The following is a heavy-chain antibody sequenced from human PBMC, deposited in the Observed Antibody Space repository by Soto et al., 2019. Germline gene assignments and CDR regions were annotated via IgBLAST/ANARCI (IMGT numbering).Heavy chain of an antibody. Sequence: HPGGSLRLSCAASGFTFSRYPMTWVRQAPGKGLEWVSDISGSGRTTEYADSVKGRFTISRDNSKNTLYLEMNSLRVDDTAVYYCVRHNGRVVAATENYFDPWGQGALVTVSS. V-gene: IGHV3-23*01. CDR3: VRHNGRVVAATENYFDP. J-gene: IGHJ5*02. D-gene: IGHD2-15*01. CDR1: GFTFSRYP. CDR2: ISGSGRTT.